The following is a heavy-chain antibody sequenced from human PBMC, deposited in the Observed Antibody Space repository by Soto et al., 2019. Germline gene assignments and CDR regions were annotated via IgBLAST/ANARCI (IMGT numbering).Heavy chain of an antibody. V-gene: IGHV3-23*01. CDR2: ISGSGGST. CDR3: AKAPATSSSVLLYLEY. Sequence: GGSLRRCFAASGFTFSSDAMSWVRQAPGEVLGWVSAISGSGGSTYYADSVKGRFTISRDNAKNTLYLQMNSLRAEDTAVYYGAKAPATSSSVLLYLEYWGQGTLVNVSS. D-gene: IGHD6-19*01. J-gene: IGHJ4*01. CDR1: GFTFSSDA.